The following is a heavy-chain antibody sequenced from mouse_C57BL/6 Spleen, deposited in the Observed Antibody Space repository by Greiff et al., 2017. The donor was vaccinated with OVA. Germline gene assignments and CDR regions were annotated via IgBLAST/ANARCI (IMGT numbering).Heavy chain of an antibody. J-gene: IGHJ1*03. V-gene: IGHV3-1*01. CDR3: ARNYGSRGDWYFDV. CDR2: ISYSGST. Sequence: EVKLQESGPGMVKPSQSLSLTCTVTGYSITSGYDWHWIRHFPGNKLEWMGYISYSGSTNYNPSLKSRISITHDTSKNHFFLKLNSVTTEDTATYYCARNYGSRGDWYFDVWGTGTTVTVSS. D-gene: IGHD1-1*01. CDR1: GYSITSGYD.